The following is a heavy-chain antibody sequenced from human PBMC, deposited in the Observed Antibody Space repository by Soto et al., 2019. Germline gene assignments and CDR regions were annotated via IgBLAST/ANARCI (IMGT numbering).Heavy chain of an antibody. D-gene: IGHD3-22*01. CDR1: GASLSSGGDY. Sequence: QVQLLESGPGLVKPSQTLSLSCIVSGASLSSGGDYWNWIRQHPGKGLEWIGYIYFDGMTYYNPSLESRVTMSIDASKNQFSLHLSSVTAADTAVYYCARDRYGDYYAYWGQGILVTVSS. CDR2: IYFDGMT. V-gene: IGHV4-31*03. J-gene: IGHJ4*02. CDR3: ARDRYGDYYAY.